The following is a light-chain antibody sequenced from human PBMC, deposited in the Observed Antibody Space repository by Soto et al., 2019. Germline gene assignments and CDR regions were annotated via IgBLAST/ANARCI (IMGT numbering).Light chain of an antibody. V-gene: IGKV1-5*01. CDR2: DAS. CDR1: QSIKTW. Sequence: GDRVTITCRASQSIKTWLAWYQRKPGRAPNLLIYDASSLQSGVPSRFSGSGSGTEFTLTISGLQPGDSATYYCQQYNSYSPTFGQGTKVDIK. CDR3: QQYNSYSPT. J-gene: IGKJ1*01.